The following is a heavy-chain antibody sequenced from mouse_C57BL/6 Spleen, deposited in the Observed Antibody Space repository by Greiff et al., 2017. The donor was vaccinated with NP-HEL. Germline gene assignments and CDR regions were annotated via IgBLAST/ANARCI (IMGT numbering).Heavy chain of an antibody. CDR3: ARGVYDYGGYAMGY. V-gene: IGHV1-50*01. CDR1: GYTFTSYW. CDR2: IDPSDSYT. D-gene: IGHD2-4*01. J-gene: IGHJ4*01. Sequence: QVQLQQPGAELVKPGASVKLSCKASGYTFTSYWMQWVKQRPGQGLEWIGEIDPSDSYTNYNQKFKGKATLTVDTSSSTAYMQLRSLTSEDSAVYYYARGVYDYGGYAMGYWGQGTSVTVSS.